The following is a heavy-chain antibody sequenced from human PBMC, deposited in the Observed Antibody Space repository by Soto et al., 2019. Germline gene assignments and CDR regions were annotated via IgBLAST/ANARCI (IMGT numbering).Heavy chain of an antibody. Sequence: ASVKVSCKASGYTVTDYYIHWVRQAPGQGLEWMGWIDPRSGATIYAEKFQDGVTMTRDTSISTAYMDLSRLRSDDTAVYSCARGIRRGSYSYYGMDVWGHGTTVTVSS. CDR3: ARGIRRGSYSYYGMDV. D-gene: IGHD2-21*01. CDR2: IDPRSGAT. J-gene: IGHJ6*02. CDR1: GYTVTDYY. V-gene: IGHV1-2*02.